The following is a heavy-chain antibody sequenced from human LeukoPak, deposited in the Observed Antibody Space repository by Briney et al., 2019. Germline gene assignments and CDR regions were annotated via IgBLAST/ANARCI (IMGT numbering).Heavy chain of an antibody. D-gene: IGHD5-12*01. J-gene: IGHJ4*02. CDR3: ARHFALAPYLDY. CDR1: GGSISNYY. CDR2: VYYSGST. V-gene: IGHV4-59*08. Sequence: SETLSLTCTVSGGSISNYYWSWIRQPPGKGLEWIGLVYYSGSTDYNPSLKSRVTISVNTSKNQFSLKLSSVTAADTAVYYCARHFALAPYLDYWGQGTLVTVSS.